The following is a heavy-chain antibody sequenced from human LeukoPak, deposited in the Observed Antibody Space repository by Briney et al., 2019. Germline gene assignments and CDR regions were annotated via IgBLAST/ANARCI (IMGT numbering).Heavy chain of an antibody. D-gene: IGHD3-3*01. CDR2: ITGSGGST. CDR3: AKVSWSGSYRDS. Sequence: GGSLRLSCAASGLTFNNYDLSWVRQAPGKGLDWVSAITGSGGSTFYADSAKGRFAISRDNSKNTLYLQMNSLRADDTAVYYCAKVSWSGSYRDSWGQGTLVTVSS. J-gene: IGHJ4*02. CDR1: GLTFNNYD. V-gene: IGHV3-23*01.